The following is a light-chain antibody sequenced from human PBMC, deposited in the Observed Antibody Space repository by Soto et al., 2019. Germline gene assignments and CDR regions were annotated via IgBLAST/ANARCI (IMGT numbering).Light chain of an antibody. CDR2: GAS. CDR1: QRVSSGY. J-gene: IGKJ5*01. Sequence: IVLTQSPGTLSLSPGERATLSCRASQRVSSGYVAWYQQKPGLAPRLLIYGASSRATGIPDRFRASASGTDFTLTISRLEPEDFAVYFCQQYGGSPAITFGQGTRLEIK. V-gene: IGKV3-20*01. CDR3: QQYGGSPAIT.